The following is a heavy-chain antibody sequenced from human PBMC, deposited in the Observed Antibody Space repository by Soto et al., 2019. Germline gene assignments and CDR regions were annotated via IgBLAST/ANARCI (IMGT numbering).Heavy chain of an antibody. CDR1: AYTFTSYD. CDR3: TRTSAAGKNYYGMDV. CDR2: MNPNNGNT. J-gene: IGHJ6*02. V-gene: IGHV1-8*01. Sequence: GASVKVSCKAAAYTFTSYDINWVRQATGQDFEWMGWMNPNNGNTAYAQKFQGRVTMTRDTSKSTAFMELSSLKASDTAMYYCTRTSAAGKNYYGMDVWGQGTTVTVSS. D-gene: IGHD6-13*01.